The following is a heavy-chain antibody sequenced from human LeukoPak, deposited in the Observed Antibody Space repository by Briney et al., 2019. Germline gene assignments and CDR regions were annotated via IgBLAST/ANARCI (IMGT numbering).Heavy chain of an antibody. CDR1: GYTFTSYY. Sequence: ASVKVSCKASGYTFTSYYMHWVRQAPGQGLEWMGIINPSGGSTSYAQKLQGRVTMTRDTSTSTVYMELSSLRSEDTAVYYCARVLSPGGYDNYFDYWGQGTLVTVSS. V-gene: IGHV1-46*01. J-gene: IGHJ4*02. CDR2: INPSGGST. CDR3: ARVLSPGGYDNYFDY. D-gene: IGHD5-12*01.